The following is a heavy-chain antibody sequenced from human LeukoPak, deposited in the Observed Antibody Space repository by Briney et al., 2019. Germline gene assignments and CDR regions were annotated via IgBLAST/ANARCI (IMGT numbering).Heavy chain of an antibody. J-gene: IGHJ6*03. V-gene: IGHV4-4*07. CDR3: ARVGRDRDYYYYYMDV. CDR2: IYTSGST. CDR1: GGSISSYY. Sequence: SETQSLTCTVSGGSISSYYWSWIRQPAGKGLKWIGRIYTSGSTNYNPSLKSRVTMSVDTSKNQFSLKLSSVTAADTAVYYCARVGRDRDYYYYYMDVWGKGTTVTVSS.